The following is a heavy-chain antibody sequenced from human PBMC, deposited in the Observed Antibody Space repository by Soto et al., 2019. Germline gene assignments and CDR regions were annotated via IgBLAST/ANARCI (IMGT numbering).Heavy chain of an antibody. J-gene: IGHJ6*02. CDR1: GYTFPNYW. CDR3: AASIFYYGMDV. V-gene: IGHV5-51*01. CDR2: IYPGDSDT. Sequence: PGVSLKIACNGSGYTFPNYWNGWVRQMPGKGPEWMGIIYPGDSDTKYNPSFQGQVTISADKAITTTYLQWSSLKASDTAIFYCAASIFYYGMDVWGQGTTVTVSS.